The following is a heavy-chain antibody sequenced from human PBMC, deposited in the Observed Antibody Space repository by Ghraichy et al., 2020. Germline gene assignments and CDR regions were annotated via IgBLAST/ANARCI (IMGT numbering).Heavy chain of an antibody. V-gene: IGHV3-48*01. J-gene: IGHJ4*02. CDR2: ISSSSSTI. Sequence: GGSLRLSCAASGFTFSSYSMNWVRQAPGKGLEWVSYISSSSSTIYYADSVKGRFTISRDNAKNSLYLQMNSLRAEDTAVYYCHPHGGYSYGYFDYWGQGTLVTVSS. CDR1: GFTFSSYS. D-gene: IGHD5-18*01. CDR3: HPHGGYSYGYFDY.